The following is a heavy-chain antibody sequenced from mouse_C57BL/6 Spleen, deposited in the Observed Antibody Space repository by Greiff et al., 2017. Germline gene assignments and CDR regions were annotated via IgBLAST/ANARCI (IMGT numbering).Heavy chain of an antibody. CDR2: IHPNSGST. CDR3: ARGGDGSSYDWYFDV. Sequence: QVQLQQPGAELVKPGASVKLSCKASGYTFTSYWMHWVKQRPGQGLEWLGMIHPNSGSTNYNEKFKSKATLTVDNSSSTADMQLNSLTSEDSVIYYCARGGDGSSYDWYFDVWGTETTVAVSS. V-gene: IGHV1-64*01. CDR1: GYTFTSYW. D-gene: IGHD1-1*01. J-gene: IGHJ1*03.